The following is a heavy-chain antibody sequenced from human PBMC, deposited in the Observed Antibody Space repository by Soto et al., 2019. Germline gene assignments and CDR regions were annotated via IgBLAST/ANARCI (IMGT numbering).Heavy chain of an antibody. V-gene: IGHV4-38-2*01. CDR2: IHHSGST. D-gene: IGHD5-12*01. Sequence: CAVSGYPISSGYYWGWIRQPPGKGLEWIGIIHHSGSTYYNPSLRSRITISVDTSKNQFSLKMPSVTAADTAVYYCARSSGYVPGGYWGQGILVTVSS. CDR1: GYPISSGYY. J-gene: IGHJ4*02. CDR3: ARSSGYVPGGY.